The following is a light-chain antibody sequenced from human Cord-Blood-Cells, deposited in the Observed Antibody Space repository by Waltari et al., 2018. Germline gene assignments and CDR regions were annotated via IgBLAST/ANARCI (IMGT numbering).Light chain of an antibody. Sequence: SYELTQPPSVSVSPGQTARITCSGDALPQQYAYWYQQKPGQAPVLVIDKDRQRPSGIPERCSGSSSGTTVTLTISGVQAEDEADYYCQSADSSGTYVVFGGGTKLTVL. CDR3: QSADSSGTYVV. V-gene: IGLV3-25*02. J-gene: IGLJ2*01. CDR2: KDR. CDR1: ALPQQY.